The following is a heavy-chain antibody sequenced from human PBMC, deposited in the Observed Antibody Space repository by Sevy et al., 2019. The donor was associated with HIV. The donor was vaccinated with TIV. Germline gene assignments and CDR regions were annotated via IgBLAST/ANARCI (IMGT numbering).Heavy chain of an antibody. Sequence: WETLSLTCTVSGGSVSSSSYYWGWIRQPPEKGLDWIGRIYYSGSTYYNPSLKSRVTISVDTSKNQFSLKVRSVTAADTAVYYCAREGPRIAQFDYWGQGALVTVSS. V-gene: IGHV4-39*02. CDR3: AREGPRIAQFDY. D-gene: IGHD6-13*01. CDR1: GGSVSSSSYY. J-gene: IGHJ4*02. CDR2: IYYSGST.